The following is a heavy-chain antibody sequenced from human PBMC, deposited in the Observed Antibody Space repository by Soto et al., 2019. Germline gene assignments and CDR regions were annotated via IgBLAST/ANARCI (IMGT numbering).Heavy chain of an antibody. CDR3: ARHRRSSSWFDS. CDR2: IYHSGAP. Sequence: TLSLTCAVSGGSISSGGYSWSWIRQPPGKGLEWIGYIYHSGAPNYNPSLKSRVTISRDTSKNHFSLRLNSVTAADTAVYYCARHRRSSSWFDSWGQGTLVTVSS. V-gene: IGHV4-30-2*02. D-gene: IGHD6-13*01. CDR1: GGSISSGGYS. J-gene: IGHJ5*01.